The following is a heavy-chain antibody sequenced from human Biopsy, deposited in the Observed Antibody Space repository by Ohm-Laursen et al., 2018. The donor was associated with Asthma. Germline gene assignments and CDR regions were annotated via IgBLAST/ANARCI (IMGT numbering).Heavy chain of an antibody. CDR3: ARESGQDYGGFGSFDR. J-gene: IGHJ3*02. D-gene: IGHD4-23*01. Sequence: SLRLSCTASGFVFSQSGMHWVRQAPGKGLEWVALISSDGHNKYYKDSVKGRFTISRDNSKLRLYLEINSLRVEDSAVYYCARESGQDYGGFGSFDRWGQGKMVAVSS. V-gene: IGHV3-30*03. CDR1: GFVFSQSG. CDR2: ISSDGHNK.